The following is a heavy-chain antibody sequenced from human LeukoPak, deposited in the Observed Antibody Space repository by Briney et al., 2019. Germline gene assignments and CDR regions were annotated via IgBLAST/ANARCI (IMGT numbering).Heavy chain of an antibody. CDR1: GYSFTTYD. D-gene: IGHD6-6*01. CDR3: ARGIAARRLVY. CDR2: MNPNSGNT. J-gene: IGHJ4*02. Sequence: ASVKVSCTASGYSFTTYDINWVRQATGQGLEWMGWMNPNSGNTGYAHKFQGRVTMTRNTSISTAYMELRSLRSEDRAVYYCARGIAARRLVYWGQGPLVTVSS. V-gene: IGHV1-8*01.